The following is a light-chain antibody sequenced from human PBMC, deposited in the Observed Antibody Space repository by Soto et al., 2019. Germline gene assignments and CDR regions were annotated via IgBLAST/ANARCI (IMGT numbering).Light chain of an antibody. J-gene: IGKJ5*01. CDR2: DAS. V-gene: IGKV1-33*01. CDR1: HDIRKY. Sequence: DIQMTQSPSSLSASVGDRVTITCQASHDIRKYLNWYQQKPGKAPRLLIYDASNMEKGVPSRFTGSGAGTDFILTISILPPEDIATYYCQQYENFPITLGQGTRLETK. CDR3: QQYENFPIT.